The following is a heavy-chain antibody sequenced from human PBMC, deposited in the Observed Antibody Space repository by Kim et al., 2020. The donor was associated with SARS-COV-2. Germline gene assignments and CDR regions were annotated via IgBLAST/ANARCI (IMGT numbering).Heavy chain of an antibody. CDR3: ARGRHTSFDY. CDR2: WYN. J-gene: IGHJ4*02. Sequence: WYNEYALSVKSRMTINPDTSENQFSLQLNSVTPEDTAVYYCARGRHTSFDYWGQGTLVTVSS. D-gene: IGHD2-2*01. V-gene: IGHV6-1*01.